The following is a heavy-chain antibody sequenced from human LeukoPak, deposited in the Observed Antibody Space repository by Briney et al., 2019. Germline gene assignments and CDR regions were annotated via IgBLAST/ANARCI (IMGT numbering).Heavy chain of an antibody. Sequence: GGSLRLSCAASGFTFSSYSMTWVRQAPGKGLEWVSYISSSSSTIYYADSVKGRFTISRDNAKNTLYLQMNSLRAEDTAVYYCARDILTGSQSRFQHWGQGTLVTVSS. V-gene: IGHV3-48*04. J-gene: IGHJ1*01. D-gene: IGHD3-9*01. CDR1: GFTFSSYS. CDR3: ARDILTGSQSRFQH. CDR2: ISSSSSTI.